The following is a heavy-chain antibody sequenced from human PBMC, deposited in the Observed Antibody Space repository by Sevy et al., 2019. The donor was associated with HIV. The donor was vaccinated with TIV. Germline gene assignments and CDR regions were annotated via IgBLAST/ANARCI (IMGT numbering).Heavy chain of an antibody. CDR3: ARRGAFDFDTSGFLSP. V-gene: IGHV1-18*01. J-gene: IGHJ5*02. CDR2: ISVYNGKI. Sequence: ASVKVSCKASGYTFTSFGISWLRQAPGQGLEWVGWISVYNGKINYAQNFQGRVTMTTDTSTRTAYMELKSLRSDDTAVYYCARRGAFDFDTSGFLSPWGQGTLVTISS. D-gene: IGHD3-22*01. CDR1: GYTFTSFG.